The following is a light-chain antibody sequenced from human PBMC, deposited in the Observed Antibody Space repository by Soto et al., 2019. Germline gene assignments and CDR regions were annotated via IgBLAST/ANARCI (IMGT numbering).Light chain of an antibody. CDR1: STDFGGYNY. CDR3: SSYADSNTRVV. V-gene: IGLV2-8*01. Sequence: QSVLTQPPSASGSPGQAVTISCTGTSTDFGGYNYVSWYQQHPGKAPKLMIYEVTKRPSGVPGRFSGSKSGNTASLTVSGLQAEDEADYYCSSYADSNTRVVFGGGTKSPS. J-gene: IGLJ3*02. CDR2: EVT.